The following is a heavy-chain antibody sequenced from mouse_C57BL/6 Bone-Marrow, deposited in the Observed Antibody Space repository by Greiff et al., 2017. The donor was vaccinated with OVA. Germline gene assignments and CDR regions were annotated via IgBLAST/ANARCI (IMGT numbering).Heavy chain of an antibody. CDR3: ARSYYSNYWYFDV. CDR1: GYAFSSSW. D-gene: IGHD2-5*01. Sequence: QVQLQQPGPELVKPGASVKISCKASGYAFSSSWMNWVKQRPGKGLEWIGRIYPGDGDTNYNGKFKGKATLTADKSSSTAYMQLSSLTSEDSAVYFCARSYYSNYWYFDVWGTGTTVTVSS. CDR2: IYPGDGDT. V-gene: IGHV1-82*01. J-gene: IGHJ1*03.